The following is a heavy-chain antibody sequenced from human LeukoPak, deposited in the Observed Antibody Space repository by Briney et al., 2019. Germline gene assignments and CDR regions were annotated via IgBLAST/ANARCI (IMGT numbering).Heavy chain of an antibody. V-gene: IGHV3-23*01. Sequence: GGSLRLSCAASGFTFSSYVMSWVRQAPGQGLGWVSTLTGSGGNTYYADSVKGRFTISRDNSKYTLYLQMNSLRAEDTAVYYCAKSRVGYDYWGQGTLVTVSS. D-gene: IGHD1-26*01. CDR3: AKSRVGYDY. J-gene: IGHJ4*02. CDR2: LTGSGGNT. CDR1: GFTFSSYV.